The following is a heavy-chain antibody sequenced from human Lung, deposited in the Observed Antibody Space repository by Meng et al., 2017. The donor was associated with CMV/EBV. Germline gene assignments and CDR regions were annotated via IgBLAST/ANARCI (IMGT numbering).Heavy chain of an antibody. J-gene: IGHJ4*02. Sequence: GEXXKISCKSSGYSFATYWIGWVRQMPGKDLEWMGMIYCGDSKTIYSPFFQGQVTISADKSISTAYLQWSSLQASDTAMYYCERHYDSSWFGYWGQGTLVTVSS. V-gene: IGHV5-51*01. D-gene: IGHD6-13*01. CDR2: IYCGDSKT. CDR3: ERHYDSSWFGY. CDR1: GYSFATYW.